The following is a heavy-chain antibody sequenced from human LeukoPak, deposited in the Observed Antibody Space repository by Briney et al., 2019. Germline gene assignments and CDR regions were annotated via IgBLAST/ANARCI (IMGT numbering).Heavy chain of an antibody. V-gene: IGHV4-34*01. D-gene: IGHD1-26*01. J-gene: IGHJ5*02. CDR3: ARGQGATVPQVGKNWFDP. CDR2: INHSGST. CDR1: GGSFSGYY. Sequence: PSETLSLTCAVYGGSFSGYYWSWIRQPPGKGLEWIGEINHSGSTNYNPSLKSRVTISVDTSKNQFSLKLISVTVADTAIYCCARGQGATVPQVGKNWFDPWGQGTRVTVSS.